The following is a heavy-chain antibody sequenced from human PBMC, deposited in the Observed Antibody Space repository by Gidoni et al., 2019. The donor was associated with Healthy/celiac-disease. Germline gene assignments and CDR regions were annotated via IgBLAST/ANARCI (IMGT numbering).Heavy chain of an antibody. CDR3: ARDGAVANAFDY. CDR1: GFTFSSYD. J-gene: IGHJ4*02. V-gene: IGHV3-48*03. CDR2: MSSRGSTI. D-gene: IGHD6-19*01. Sequence: EVRLVQSGGGVVEPGGSLGLLCAASGFTFSSYDMNGVRQAPGTGLEGVSYMSSRGSTIYYSDSVKGRSMISRDNAKNSVDLHMNSLRAEETDGYYCARDGAVANAFDYWGQGTLVTVCS.